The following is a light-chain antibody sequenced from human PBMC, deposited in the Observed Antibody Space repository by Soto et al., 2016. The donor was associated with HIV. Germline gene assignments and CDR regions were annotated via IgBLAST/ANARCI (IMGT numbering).Light chain of an antibody. CDR1: NVGSKS. CDR2: DDS. CDR3: QVWDAGTDLVV. Sequence: SYELTQPPSLSVAPRKTARITCGGNNVGSKSVQWYQQKPGQAPILVLYDDSDRPSGIPERFSGSNSGNTATLSISRVEAGDEADYYCQVWDAGTDLVVFGGGTKPPS. J-gene: IGLJ2*01. V-gene: IGLV3-21*03.